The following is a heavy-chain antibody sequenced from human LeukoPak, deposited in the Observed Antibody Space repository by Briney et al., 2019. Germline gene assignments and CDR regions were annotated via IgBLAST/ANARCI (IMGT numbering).Heavy chain of an antibody. D-gene: IGHD5-18*01. J-gene: IGHJ4*02. V-gene: IGHV3-48*01. CDR1: GFTFSSYS. Sequence: PGGSLRLSCAASGFTFSSYSMNWVRQAPGKGLEWVSFISSSSSILSYADSVKGRFTISRDNAKNSLYLQMNSLRAEDTAVYYCARCYGYGGDFDYWGQGTLVTVSS. CDR2: ISSSSSIL. CDR3: ARCYGYGGDFDY.